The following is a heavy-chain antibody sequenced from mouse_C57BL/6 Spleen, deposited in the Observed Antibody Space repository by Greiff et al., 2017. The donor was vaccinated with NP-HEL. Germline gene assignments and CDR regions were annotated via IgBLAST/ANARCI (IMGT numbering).Heavy chain of an antibody. CDR1: GYAFSSSW. CDR3: EGGALFAY. J-gene: IGHJ3*01. Sequence: QVQLQQSGPELVKPGASVKISCKASGYAFSSSWMNWVKQRPGKGLEWIGRIYPGDGATNYNGKFKGKATLTVDKSSSTAYMQLSSLASEDSAVYFCEGGALFAYWGQGTLVTVSA. V-gene: IGHV1-82*01. CDR2: IYPGDGAT.